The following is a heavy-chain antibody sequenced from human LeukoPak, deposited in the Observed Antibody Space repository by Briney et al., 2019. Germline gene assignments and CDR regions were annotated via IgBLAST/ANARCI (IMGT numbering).Heavy chain of an antibody. J-gene: IGHJ4*02. CDR2: IIPIFGTA. CDR1: GGTFSSYA. V-gene: IGHV1-69*06. D-gene: IGHD3-3*01. Sequence: ASVKVSCKASGGTFSSYAISWVRQAPGQGLEWMGGIIPIFGTANYAQKFQGRVTITADKSTSTAYMELSSLRSEDTAVYYCARGAINYDFSGGNFDYWGQGTLVTVSS. CDR3: ARGAINYDFSGGNFDY.